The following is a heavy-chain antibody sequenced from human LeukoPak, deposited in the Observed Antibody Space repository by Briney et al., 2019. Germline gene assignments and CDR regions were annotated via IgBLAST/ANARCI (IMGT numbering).Heavy chain of an antibody. D-gene: IGHD6-13*01. CDR1: GFTFSSYW. Sequence: SGGSLRLSCAASGFTFSSYWMHWVRQAPGKGLVWVSRINSDGSSTSYADSVKGRFTISRDNAKNTLYLQMNSLRAEDTAVYYCASSAAAGTPEDYWGQGTLVTVSS. V-gene: IGHV3-74*01. J-gene: IGHJ4*02. CDR3: ASSAAAGTPEDY. CDR2: INSDGSST.